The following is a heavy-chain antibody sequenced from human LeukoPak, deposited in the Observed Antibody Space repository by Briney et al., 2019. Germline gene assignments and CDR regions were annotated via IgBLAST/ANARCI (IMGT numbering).Heavy chain of an antibody. V-gene: IGHV3-30-3*01. CDR2: ISYDGSNK. CDR3: ARDSRGGRFLEWFLKPDY. CDR1: GFTFSSYA. Sequence: PGGSLRLSCAASGFTFSSYAMSWVRQAPGKGLEWVAVISYDGSNKYYADSVKGRFTISRDNSKNTLYLQMNSLRAEDTAVYYCARDSRGGRFLEWFLKPDYWGQGTLVTVSS. J-gene: IGHJ4*02. D-gene: IGHD3-3*01.